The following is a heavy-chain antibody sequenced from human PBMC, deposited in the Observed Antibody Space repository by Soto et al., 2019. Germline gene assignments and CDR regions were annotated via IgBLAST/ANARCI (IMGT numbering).Heavy chain of an antibody. D-gene: IGHD3-16*01. CDR1: NGSISSSNW. CDR2: IYHSGST. Sequence: QVQLQESGPGLVKPSGTLSLTCAVSNGSISSSNWWSWVRQPPGKGLEWIGQIYHSGSTNYNPSLKSRVNISVDKSQNQFSLKLSSVTAADTAVYYGAIDLRLGYFDYWGQGTLVTVSS. CDR3: AIDLRLGYFDY. V-gene: IGHV4-4*02. J-gene: IGHJ4*02.